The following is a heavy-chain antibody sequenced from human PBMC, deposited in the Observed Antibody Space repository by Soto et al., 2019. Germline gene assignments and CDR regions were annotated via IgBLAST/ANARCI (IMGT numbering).Heavy chain of an antibody. V-gene: IGHV4-38-2*01. CDR3: AVDGYNAPLDY. J-gene: IGHJ4*02. Sequence: SETLSLTCAVSGYSISSGYYWGWIRQPPGKGLEWIGSIYHSGSTYYNPSLKSRVTISVDTSKNQFYLKLSSVTAADTAVYYCAVDGYNAPLDYWGQGTLVTVSS. D-gene: IGHD5-12*01. CDR1: GYSISSGYY. CDR2: IYHSGST.